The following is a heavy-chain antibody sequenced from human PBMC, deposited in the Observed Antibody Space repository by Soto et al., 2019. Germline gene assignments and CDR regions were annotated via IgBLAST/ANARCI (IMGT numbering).Heavy chain of an antibody. CDR2: IYYSGST. CDR1: SGSINSSSYF. D-gene: IGHD6-19*01. J-gene: IGHJ5*02. Sequence: SRTLSLTSSVSSGSINSSSYFWGWVRQPPGKALEWSGSIYYSGSTYYTPSLRSRVTISVDTSKNQWSLMLSSVTAADTAVFYCARHYSSGSRNWFDPWGQGTLVTVS. CDR3: ARHYSSGSRNWFDP. V-gene: IGHV4-39*01.